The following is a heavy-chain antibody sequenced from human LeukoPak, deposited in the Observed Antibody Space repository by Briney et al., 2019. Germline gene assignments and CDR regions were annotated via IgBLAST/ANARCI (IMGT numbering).Heavy chain of an antibody. V-gene: IGHV3-21*04. Sequence: PGGSLRLSCAASGFTFSTHSINWVRQAPGKGLEWVSSISYSSTYIYYADSVKGRFTISRDNAKNSLYLQMNSLRAEDTAVYYCARDPWSYGGTHIRNAFDIWGQGTMVTVSS. J-gene: IGHJ3*02. CDR2: ISYSSTYI. CDR1: GFTFSTHS. D-gene: IGHD4-23*01. CDR3: ARDPWSYGGTHIRNAFDI.